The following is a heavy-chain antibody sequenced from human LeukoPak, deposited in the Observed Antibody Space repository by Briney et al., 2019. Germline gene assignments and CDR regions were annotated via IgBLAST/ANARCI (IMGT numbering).Heavy chain of an antibody. J-gene: IGHJ4*02. Sequence: GASVKVSCKASGYRFTSDGIAWVRRAPGQGLEWMGWISVNSGYTNYAQKVQGRVTMTTDTSTSTVYMELRSLRSDDTAIYYCARSREVTVSGPQFDYWGQGALVTVSS. CDR2: ISVNSGYT. CDR3: ARSREVTVSGPQFDY. CDR1: GYRFTSDG. V-gene: IGHV1-18*01. D-gene: IGHD4-23*01.